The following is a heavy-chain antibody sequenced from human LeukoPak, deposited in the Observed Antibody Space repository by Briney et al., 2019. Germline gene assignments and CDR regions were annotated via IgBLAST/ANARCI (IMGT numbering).Heavy chain of an antibody. CDR3: ARGGAAYYYGSASEDV. J-gene: IGHJ6*02. D-gene: IGHD3-10*01. V-gene: IGHV4-34*01. CDR1: GFTFSSYS. Sequence: GSLRLSCAASGFTFSSYSMNWVRQAPGKGLEWIGEINHSGSTNYNPSLKSRVTISVDTSKNQFSLNLSSVTAADTAVYYCARGGAAYYYGSASEDVWGQGTTVTVSS. CDR2: INHSGST.